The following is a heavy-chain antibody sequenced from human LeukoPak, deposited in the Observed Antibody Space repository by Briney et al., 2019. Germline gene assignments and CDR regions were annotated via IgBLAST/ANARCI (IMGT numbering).Heavy chain of an antibody. CDR3: ARDIQPYYYDSSGLET. V-gene: IGHV3-33*01. D-gene: IGHD3-22*01. CDR1: GFTFSSYG. J-gene: IGHJ5*02. CDR2: IWYDGSNK. Sequence: GGSLRLSCAASGFTFSSYGMHWVRQAPGKGLEWVAVIWYDGSNKYYADSVKGRFTISRDNSKNTLYLQMNSLRAEDTAVYYCARDIQPYYYDSSGLETWGQGTLVTVSS.